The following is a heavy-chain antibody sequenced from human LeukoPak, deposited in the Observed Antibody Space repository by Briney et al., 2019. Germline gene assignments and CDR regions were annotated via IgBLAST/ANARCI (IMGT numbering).Heavy chain of an antibody. CDR1: GGSFSGYY. V-gene: IGHV4-34*01. Sequence: SETLSLTCVVYGGSFSGYYWSWIRQPPGKGLEWIGEINHSGSTNYNPSLKSRVTISVDTSKNQFSLKLSSVTAADTAVYYCARVEDSGYDYRGRFDPWGQGTLVTVSS. CDR2: INHSGST. J-gene: IGHJ5*02. D-gene: IGHD5-12*01. CDR3: ARVEDSGYDYRGRFDP.